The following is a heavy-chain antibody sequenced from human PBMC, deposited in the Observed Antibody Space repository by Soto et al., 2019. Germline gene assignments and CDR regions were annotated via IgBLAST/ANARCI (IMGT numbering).Heavy chain of an antibody. CDR2: IYNSGST. J-gene: IGHJ6*03. Sequence: SETLSLTCTVSGGSISGYYWSWIRQPPGKGLEWIGYIYNSGSTIYNPSFKSRVTISEDTSENQFSLKVRSVTASDTAVYFCARGPWYADRDYYMDVWGRGTTVTVSS. V-gene: IGHV4-4*09. CDR3: ARGPWYADRDYYMDV. D-gene: IGHD3-10*01. CDR1: GGSISGYY.